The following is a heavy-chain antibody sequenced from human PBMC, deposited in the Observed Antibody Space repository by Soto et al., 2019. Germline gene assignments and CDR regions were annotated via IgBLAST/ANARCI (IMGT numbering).Heavy chain of an antibody. D-gene: IGHD3-3*01. Sequence: GGSLRLSCAASGFTVSSNYMSWVRQAPGKGLEWVSVIYSGGSTYYADSVKGRFTISRDNSKNTLYLQMNSLRAEDTAVYYCARVENDFWSGYYAIGYFDYWGQGTLVTVSS. V-gene: IGHV3-53*01. CDR3: ARVENDFWSGYYAIGYFDY. J-gene: IGHJ4*02. CDR2: IYSGGST. CDR1: GFTVSSNY.